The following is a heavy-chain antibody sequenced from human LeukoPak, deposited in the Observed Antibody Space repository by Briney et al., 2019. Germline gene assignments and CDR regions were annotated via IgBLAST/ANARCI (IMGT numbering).Heavy chain of an antibody. CDR2: IYYSGSS. CDR3: ATLSSSWYRGDFDY. D-gene: IGHD6-13*01. Sequence: MSSETLSLTCTVSGGSISSYYWSWIRQPPGKGLEWIGYIYYSGSSNYNPSLKSRVTISVDTSKNQFSLKLSSVTAADTAVYYCATLSSSWYRGDFDYWGQGTLVTVSS. CDR1: GGSISSYY. V-gene: IGHV4-59*08. J-gene: IGHJ4*02.